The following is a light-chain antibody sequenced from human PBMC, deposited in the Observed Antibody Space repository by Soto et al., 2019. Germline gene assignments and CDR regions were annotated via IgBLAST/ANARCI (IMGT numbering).Light chain of an antibody. J-gene: IGKJ1*01. CDR1: QSINTW. Sequence: DIQMTQSPSTLSASVGDRVTITCRASQSINTWLAWYQLKPGRAPKLLIYKASTLESGVSSRFSGSGSGTEFTLTISSLQPDDFATYYGQQYQTYSQFGQGTKVLIK. CDR2: KAS. CDR3: QQYQTYSQ. V-gene: IGKV1-5*03.